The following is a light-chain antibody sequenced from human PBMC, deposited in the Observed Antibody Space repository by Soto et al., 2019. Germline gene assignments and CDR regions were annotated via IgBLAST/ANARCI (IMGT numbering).Light chain of an antibody. CDR2: GAS. Sequence: EIVLTQSPGTLYLSPGERATLSCRASQSVSSSYLAWYQQKPGQAPRLLIYGASTRATGIPARFSGSGSGTEFILTISSLQSEDFAVYYCHEYNTWPWTFGQGTKVDIK. J-gene: IGKJ1*01. CDR3: HEYNTWPWT. CDR1: QSVSSSY. V-gene: IGKV3-15*01.